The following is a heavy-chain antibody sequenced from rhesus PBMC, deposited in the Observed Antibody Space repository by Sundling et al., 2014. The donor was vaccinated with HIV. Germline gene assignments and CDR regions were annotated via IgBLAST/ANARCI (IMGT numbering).Heavy chain of an antibody. CDR2: IRNQANGGTT. V-gene: IGHV3-116*02. J-gene: IGHJ6*01. Sequence: EVRLVESGGGLVQPGGSLRLSCAASGFTFSDYYMSWVRQAPGKGPEWVGFIRNQANGGTTEYAASVKGRFTISRDDSKSIVSLQMNSLKTEDTAVYYCARDWSTIFGLYGLDSWGQGVVVTVSS. D-gene: IGHD3-3*01. CDR3: ARDWSTIFGLYGLDS. CDR1: GFTFSDYY.